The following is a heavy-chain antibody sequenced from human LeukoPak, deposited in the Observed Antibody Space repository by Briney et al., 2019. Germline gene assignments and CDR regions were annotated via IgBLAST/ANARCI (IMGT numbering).Heavy chain of an antibody. J-gene: IGHJ3*02. D-gene: IGHD2/OR15-2a*01. CDR2: ITVSSTT. V-gene: IGHV3-48*02. CDR3: ARGDTLSDLNAFDI. Sequence: PGGSLRPSCAAPGFTCSSNTMNWVRQAPGKGLEWLSYITVSSTTYYIDSVQGRFTISRDNAKNSLYLQMNSLRDEDTAVYYCARGDTLSDLNAFDIWGQGTMVTVSS. CDR1: GFTCSSNT.